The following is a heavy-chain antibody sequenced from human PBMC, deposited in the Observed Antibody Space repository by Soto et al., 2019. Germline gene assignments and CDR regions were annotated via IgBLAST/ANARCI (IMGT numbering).Heavy chain of an antibody. J-gene: IGHJ5*02. CDR1: GGTFSRYT. V-gene: IGHV1-69*02. CDR2: IIPIVAIA. Sequence: QVQLVQSGAEVKKPGSSVKVSCKASGGTFSRYTINWVRQAPGQGLEWMGRIIPIVAIANYTQKFQGRVTMTVDKSSTTAYMELSSLRSDDTAVYYCARGSTIVRGAPSWFDPWGQGTLVTVSS. CDR3: ARGSTIVRGAPSWFDP. D-gene: IGHD3-10*01.